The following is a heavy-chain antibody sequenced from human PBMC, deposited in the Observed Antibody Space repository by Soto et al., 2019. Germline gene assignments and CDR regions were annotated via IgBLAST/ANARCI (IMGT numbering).Heavy chain of an antibody. CDR3: ASFEELGDTAMVTFDY. D-gene: IGHD5-18*01. CDR1: GGSFSGYY. CDR2: INHSGST. J-gene: IGHJ4*02. V-gene: IGHV4-34*01. Sequence: QVQLQQWGAGLLKPSETLSLTCAVYGGSFSGYYWSWIRQPPGKGLEWIGEINHSGSTNYPPCLKRRVTISVDTSKNQFSLKLRSRTAADTAVYYCASFEELGDTAMVTFDYWGQGTLVTVSS.